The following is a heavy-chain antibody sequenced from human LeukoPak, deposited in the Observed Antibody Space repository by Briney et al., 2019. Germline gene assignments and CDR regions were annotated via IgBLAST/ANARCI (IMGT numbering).Heavy chain of an antibody. Sequence: ASVKVSCKASGYTFTGYYMSWVRQAPGQGLEWMGWINPDSGGTHYAQNFQGWVTMTRDTSISTAYMELSRLRSDDTAVYYCARGTLTAPRSAFDIWGQGTMVTVSS. CDR1: GYTFTGYY. J-gene: IGHJ3*02. CDR3: ARGTLTAPRSAFDI. V-gene: IGHV1-2*04. D-gene: IGHD1-14*01. CDR2: INPDSGGT.